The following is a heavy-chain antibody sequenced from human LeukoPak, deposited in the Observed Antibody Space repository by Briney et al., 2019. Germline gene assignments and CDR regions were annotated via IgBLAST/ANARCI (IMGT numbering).Heavy chain of an antibody. CDR2: IHPDGSIT. J-gene: IGHJ5*02. Sequence: AGGSLRLSCAASGFTFSSYGMHWVRHAPGTGLVWVSRIHPDGSITTYADSVKGRFTISRDNAKNTLYLQMNSLRAEDTAVYYCAPRQTYSPYNWFDPWGQGTLVTVSS. CDR3: APRQTYSPYNWFDP. V-gene: IGHV3-74*03. D-gene: IGHD5-12*01. CDR1: GFTFSSYG.